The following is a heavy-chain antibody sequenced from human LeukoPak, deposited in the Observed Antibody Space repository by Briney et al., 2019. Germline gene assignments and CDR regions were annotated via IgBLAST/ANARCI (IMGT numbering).Heavy chain of an antibody. V-gene: IGHV4-61*02. CDR3: AKDLTRAFDY. J-gene: IGHJ4*02. D-gene: IGHD1-14*01. Sequence: SSETLSLTCTVSGGSISSGSFYWSWIRQPAGKGLEWIGRIYTSGSTNYNPSLKSRVTISVDTSKNQFSLSLSSVTAADTAVYYCAKDLTRAFDYWGQGTLVTVSS. CDR1: GGSISSGSFY. CDR2: IYTSGST.